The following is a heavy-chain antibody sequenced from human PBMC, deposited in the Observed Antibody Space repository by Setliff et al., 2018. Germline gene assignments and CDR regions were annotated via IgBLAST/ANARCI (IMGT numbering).Heavy chain of an antibody. V-gene: IGHV5-51*01. CDR2: LYPGDSDT. CDR3: ARQAVAGSDAFDI. D-gene: IGHD6-19*01. J-gene: IGHJ3*02. CDR1: GYSFTNYW. Sequence: GESLKISCKGSGYSFTNYWIGWVRQMPGKGLEWMGILYPGDSDTRYSPSFQGQVTISADKSISTAYLQWSSLKASDTAMYYCARQAVAGSDAFDIWGQGTMVTVSS.